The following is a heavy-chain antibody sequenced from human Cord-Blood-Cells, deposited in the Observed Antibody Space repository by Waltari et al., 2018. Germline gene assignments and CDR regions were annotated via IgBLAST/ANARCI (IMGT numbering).Heavy chain of an antibody. D-gene: IGHD2-2*01. V-gene: IGHV1-8*03. CDR1: GYTFTSYD. CDR2: MNTNSGNT. J-gene: IGHJ3*02. CDR3: ARSYQLGDAFDI. Sequence: QVQLVQSGAEVKKPGASVKVSCKASGYTFTSYDLNWVRQATGQGLEWLGWMNTNSGNTGYAQKFQGRVPITRNTSISPAYMELSSLRSDDTAAYYCARSYQLGDAFDIWGQGTMVTVSS.